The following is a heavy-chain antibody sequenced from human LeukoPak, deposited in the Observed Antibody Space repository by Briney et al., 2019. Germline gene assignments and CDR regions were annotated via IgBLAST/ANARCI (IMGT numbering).Heavy chain of an antibody. CDR2: VSFGGDT. CDR1: GASISSSRSY. J-gene: IGHJ5*02. Sequence: SETLSLTCTVSGASISSSRSYGAWIRQPPGKGLEWIASVSFGGDTYYNPSLKSRVSISVDTSKNMFSLRLTSVTAADTAVYYCARVGSLDTMITPWGQGTLVTVSS. V-gene: IGHV4-39*07. CDR3: ARVGSLDTMITP. D-gene: IGHD3-22*01.